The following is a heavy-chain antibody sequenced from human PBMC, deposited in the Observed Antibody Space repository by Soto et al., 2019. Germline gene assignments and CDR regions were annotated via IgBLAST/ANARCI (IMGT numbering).Heavy chain of an antibody. J-gene: IGHJ4*02. CDR2: IYYSGST. CDR3: ARAPPSLRYFDWLSYYFDY. Sequence: SETLSLTCTVSGGSISSGDYYWSWIRQPPGKGLEWIGYIYYSGSTYYNPSLKSRVTISVDTYKNQFSLKLSSVTAADTAVYYCARAPPSLRYFDWLSYYFDYWGQGTLVTVSS. CDR1: GGSISSGDYY. V-gene: IGHV4-30-4*01. D-gene: IGHD3-9*01.